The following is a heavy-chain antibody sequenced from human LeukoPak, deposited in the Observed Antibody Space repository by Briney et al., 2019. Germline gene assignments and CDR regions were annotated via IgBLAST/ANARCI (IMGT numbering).Heavy chain of an antibody. D-gene: IGHD6-13*01. CDR2: FSSTGSTT. J-gene: IGHJ5*02. Sequence: GGSLRLSCAASGFTFSDFYMSWIRQAPGKGLQWISSFSSTGSTTFYADSVKGRFTISRDNAKNSLYLQVDSLRVGDTAVYYCAKSQAAAAGTGNWFDPWGQGTLVTVSS. CDR3: AKSQAAAAGTGNWFDP. CDR1: GFTFSDFY. V-gene: IGHV3-11*01.